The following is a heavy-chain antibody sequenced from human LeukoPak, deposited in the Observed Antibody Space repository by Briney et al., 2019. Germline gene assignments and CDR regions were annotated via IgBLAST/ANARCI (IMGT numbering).Heavy chain of an antibody. J-gene: IGHJ4*02. CDR1: GFSFSGHW. V-gene: IGHV3-74*01. CDR3: ARGPNSNWSGLDF. Sequence: GGPLRLSCTASGFSFSGHWMHWACQLPGKGLVWVSRISPTGSTTSYADSVKGRFTVSRDNAKNTLYLQVNNLRAEDTAVYYCARGPNSNWSGLDFWGQGTLLTVSS. D-gene: IGHD6-6*01. CDR2: ISPTGSTT.